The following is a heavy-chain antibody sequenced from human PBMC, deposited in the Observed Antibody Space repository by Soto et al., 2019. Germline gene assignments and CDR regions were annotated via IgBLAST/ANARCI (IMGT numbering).Heavy chain of an antibody. CDR3: ARQKGSYSSSTFDY. Sequence: PSETLSLTCTVSGGSISSYYWSWIRQPPGKGLEWIGYIYYSGSTNYNPSLKSRVTISVDTSKNQFSLELSSVTAADTAVYYCARQKGSYSSSTFDYWGQGTLVNVSS. D-gene: IGHD6-6*01. V-gene: IGHV4-59*01. CDR1: GGSISSYY. J-gene: IGHJ4*02. CDR2: IYYSGST.